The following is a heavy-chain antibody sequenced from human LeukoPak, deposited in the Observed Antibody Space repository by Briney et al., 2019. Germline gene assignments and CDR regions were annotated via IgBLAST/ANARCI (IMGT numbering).Heavy chain of an antibody. CDR1: GGTFNNSA. J-gene: IGHJ5*02. CDR2: IMPRFGTA. Sequence: ASVKVSCKTSGGTFNNSAISWVRQAPGQGLEWLGGIMPRFGTAGYAQKFQGRVTITKDESTGTVYLELTSLTSDDTAVYYCARDVHGDYGSGWFDPWGQGTLVSVSS. CDR3: ARDVHGDYGSGWFDP. V-gene: IGHV1-69*05. D-gene: IGHD4-17*01.